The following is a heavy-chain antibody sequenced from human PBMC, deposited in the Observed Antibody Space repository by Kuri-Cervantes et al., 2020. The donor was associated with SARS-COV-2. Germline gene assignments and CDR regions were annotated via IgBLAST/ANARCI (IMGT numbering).Heavy chain of an antibody. CDR1: GGSISSGSYY. CDR2: IYTSGST. J-gene: IGHJ4*02. CDR3: ARALTGEVDDY. Sequence: SETLSLTCSVSGGSISSGSYYWTWIRQPAGEGLEYIGRIYTSGSTDYNSSLKSRVTISIDTSQSRFSLHLTSVTAADTAVYYCARALTGEVDDYWGQGTLVTVSS. V-gene: IGHV4-61*02. D-gene: IGHD3-10*01.